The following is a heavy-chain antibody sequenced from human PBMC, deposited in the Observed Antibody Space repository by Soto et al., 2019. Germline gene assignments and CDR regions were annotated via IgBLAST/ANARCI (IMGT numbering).Heavy chain of an antibody. V-gene: IGHV4-30-4*01. CDR3: ASYSYDSSSYYYWFDP. CDR1: GGSISSGDYY. J-gene: IGHJ5*02. Sequence: SETLSLTCTVSGGSISSGDYYWSWIRQPPGKGLEWIGYIYYSGSTYYNPSLKSRVTISVDTSKNQFSLKLSSVTAADTAVYYCASYSYDSSSYYYWFDPWGQGTLVTVSS. D-gene: IGHD3-22*01. CDR2: IYYSGST.